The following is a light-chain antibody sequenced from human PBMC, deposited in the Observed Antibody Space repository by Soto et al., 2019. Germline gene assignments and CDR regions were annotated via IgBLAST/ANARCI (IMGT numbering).Light chain of an antibody. CDR1: SSDVGSYNL. J-gene: IGLJ3*02. V-gene: IGLV2-23*02. Sequence: QSALTQPASVSGSPGQSITISCTGISSDVGSYNLVSWYQQRPGKAPKLMIYEVSKRPSGVSNRVSGSKSGNTASLTISGLQAEDEADYSCCSYAGSSTWVFGGGTKLTVL. CDR3: CSYAGSSTWV. CDR2: EVS.